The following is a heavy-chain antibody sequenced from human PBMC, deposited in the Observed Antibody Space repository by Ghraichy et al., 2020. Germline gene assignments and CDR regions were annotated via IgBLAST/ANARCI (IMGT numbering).Heavy chain of an antibody. V-gene: IGHV4-59*01. J-gene: IGHJ4*02. D-gene: IGHD4-23*01. CDR2: IYYSGST. CDR1: GGSISSYY. CDR3: ARVGADGGFNFDY. Sequence: SETLSLTCTVSGGSISSYYWSWIRQPPGKGLEWIGYIYYSGSTNYNPSLKSRVTISVDTSKNQFSLKLSSVTAADTAVYYCARVGADGGFNFDYWGQGTLVTVSS.